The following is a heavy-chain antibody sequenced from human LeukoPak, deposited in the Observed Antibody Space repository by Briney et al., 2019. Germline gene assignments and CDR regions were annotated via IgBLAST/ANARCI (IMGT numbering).Heavy chain of an antibody. CDR1: GFTFSSYA. CDR3: AKSGYSGYLYYFDY. D-gene: IGHD5-12*01. J-gene: IGHJ4*02. Sequence: GRSLRLSYAASGFTFSSYAMHWVRQAPGKGLEWVAVISYDGSNKYYADSVKGRFTISRDNSKNTLYLQMNSLRAEDTAVYYCAKSGYSGYLYYFDYWGQGTLVTVSS. CDR2: ISYDGSNK. V-gene: IGHV3-30-3*02.